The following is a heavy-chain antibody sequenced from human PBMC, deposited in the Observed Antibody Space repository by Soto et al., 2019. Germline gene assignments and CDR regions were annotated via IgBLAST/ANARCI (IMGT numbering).Heavy chain of an antibody. V-gene: IGHV3-33*01. CDR2: IWYDGSNK. D-gene: IGHD3-9*01. Sequence: QVQLVESGGGVVQPGRSLRLSCAASGFIFSSYGMHWVRQAPGKGLEGVAVIWYDGSNKYYADSVKGRFTISRDNSKNTLYLQMNSLRAEDTAVYYCARDLQYYDILTGYPTYYYYGMDVWGQGTTVTVSS. CDR3: ARDLQYYDILTGYPTYYYYGMDV. CDR1: GFIFSSYG. J-gene: IGHJ6*02.